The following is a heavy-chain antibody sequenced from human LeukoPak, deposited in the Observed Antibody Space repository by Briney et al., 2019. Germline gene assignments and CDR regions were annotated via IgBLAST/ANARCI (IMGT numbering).Heavy chain of an antibody. CDR3: ARHMGLGYTYFYPYFDY. Sequence: SETLSLSCTVSGGSISSYFWSWIRQPPGKGLEWIGYIYYSGSTNYNPSLKSRVTISVDTSKNQFSLKLSSVTAADTAVYYCARHMGLGYTYFYPYFDYWGQGTLVTVSS. D-gene: IGHD1-1*01. CDR2: IYYSGST. J-gene: IGHJ4*01. V-gene: IGHV4-59*08. CDR1: GGSISSYF.